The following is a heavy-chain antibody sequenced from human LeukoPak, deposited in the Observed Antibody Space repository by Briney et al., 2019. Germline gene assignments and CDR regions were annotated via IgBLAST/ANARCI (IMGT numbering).Heavy chain of an antibody. CDR3: ARRGGSSSYAPTIFDY. CDR1: GGSISSYY. Sequence: SETLSLTCTVSGGSISSYYWSWIRQPPGKGLEWIGYIYHSGSTNYNPSLKSRVTISVDTSKNQFSLKLSSVTAADTAVYYCARRGGSSSYAPTIFDYWGQGTLVTVSS. D-gene: IGHD6-13*01. J-gene: IGHJ4*02. V-gene: IGHV4-59*01. CDR2: IYHSGST.